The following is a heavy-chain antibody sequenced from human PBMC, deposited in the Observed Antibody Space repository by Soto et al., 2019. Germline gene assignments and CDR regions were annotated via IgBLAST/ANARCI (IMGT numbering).Heavy chain of an antibody. J-gene: IGHJ4*02. V-gene: IGHV3-21*01. CDR1: GFTFSYYS. Sequence: GGSLRLSCAASGFTFSYYSMNWVRQAPGKGLEWVSSISSSSGYIYYADSVKGRFTISRDNAKNSPYLQMNSLRAEDTAVYYCAAGEWVDYWGQGTLVTVSS. CDR2: ISSSSGYI. CDR3: AAGEWVDY. D-gene: IGHD2-8*01.